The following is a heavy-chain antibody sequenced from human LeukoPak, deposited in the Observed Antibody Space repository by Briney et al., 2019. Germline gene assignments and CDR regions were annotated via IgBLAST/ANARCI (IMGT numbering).Heavy chain of an antibody. V-gene: IGHV3-23*01. CDR2: ISGSGRAT. D-gene: IGHD2-21*02. CDR3: AKDLDEVVTTLDY. J-gene: IGHJ4*02. CDR1: GFSFSNHA. Sequence: GGSLRLSCAASGFSFSNHAMSWVRQAPGKGLQWVSGISGSGRATYYADSVKGRFTISRDSSTNTLYLQMNSLRAEDTAIYYCAKDLDEVVTTLDYWGQGTLVTVSS.